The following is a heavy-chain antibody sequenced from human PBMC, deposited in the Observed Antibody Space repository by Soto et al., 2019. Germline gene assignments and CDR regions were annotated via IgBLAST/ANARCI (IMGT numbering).Heavy chain of an antibody. CDR1: GGNFRSYP. J-gene: IGHJ6*02. CDR2: IIPIFGTA. V-gene: IGHV1-69*13. D-gene: IGHD3-22*01. CDR3: ARASQMVINPYYYPMDV. Sequence: GASVKVSCKASGGNFRSYPVTWVRQAPGQGLEWMGVIIPIFGTANYAQKFTGRVTITADESTRTAFMELSRLGSDDTAVYYCARASQMVINPYYYPMDVWGQGTTVTVSS.